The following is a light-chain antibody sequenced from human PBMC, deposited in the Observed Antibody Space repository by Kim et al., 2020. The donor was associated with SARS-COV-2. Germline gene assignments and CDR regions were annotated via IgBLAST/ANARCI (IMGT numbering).Light chain of an antibody. J-gene: IGKJ1*01. CDR2: GAS. CDR3: KQYGSSPWT. V-gene: IGKV3-20*01. Sequence: ARASRSCRASQSFGRRFLAWDKPKPGQATRLLIYGASCRATGIPERSSSSGSGTDFTLTISRLEPEDFAVYYSKQYGSSPWTLGQGTKVDIK. CDR1: QSFGRRF.